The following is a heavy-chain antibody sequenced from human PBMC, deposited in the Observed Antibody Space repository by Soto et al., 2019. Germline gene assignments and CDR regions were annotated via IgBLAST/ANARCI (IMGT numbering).Heavy chain of an antibody. CDR1: GGSISSGGYY. D-gene: IGHD3-9*01. J-gene: IGHJ4*02. V-gene: IGHV4-31*03. CDR2: IYYSGST. CDR3: ASQKPNYDILTGYYFFDY. Sequence: SETLSLTCTVSGGSISSGGYYWSWIRQHPGKGLEWIGYIYYSGSTYYNPSLKSRVTISVDTSKNQFSLKLSFVTAADTAVYYCASQKPNYDILTGYYFFDYWGQGTLVTVSS.